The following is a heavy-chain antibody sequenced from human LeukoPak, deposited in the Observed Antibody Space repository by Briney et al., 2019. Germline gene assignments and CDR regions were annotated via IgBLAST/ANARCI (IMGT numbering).Heavy chain of an antibody. CDR2: INSDGSST. Sequence: GGSLRLSCAASGFTFSNYWMHWVRHAPGKGLVWVSRINSDGSSTSYADSVKGRFTISRDNAKNTLFLQMNGLRAEDTAVYYCATETGSGYWGQGTLVTVSS. CDR3: ATETGSGY. V-gene: IGHV3-74*01. CDR1: GFTFSNYW. J-gene: IGHJ4*02. D-gene: IGHD1-14*01.